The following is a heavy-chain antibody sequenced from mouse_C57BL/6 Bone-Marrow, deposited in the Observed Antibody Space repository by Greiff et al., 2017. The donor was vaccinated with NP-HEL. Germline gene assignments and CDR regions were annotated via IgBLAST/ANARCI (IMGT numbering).Heavy chain of an antibody. Sequence: EVQVVESGGGLVKPGGSLKLSCAASGFTFSSYAMSWVRQTPEKRLEWVATISDGGSYTYYPDNVKGRFTISRDNAKNNLYLQKSHLKSEDTAMYYCARDRAYYYGTLDYWGQGTTLTVSS. J-gene: IGHJ2*01. CDR1: GFTFSSYA. CDR3: ARDRAYYYGTLDY. CDR2: ISDGGSYT. V-gene: IGHV5-4*01. D-gene: IGHD1-1*01.